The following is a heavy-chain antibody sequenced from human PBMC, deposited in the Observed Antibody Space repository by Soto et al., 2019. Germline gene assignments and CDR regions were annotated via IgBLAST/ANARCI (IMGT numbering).Heavy chain of an antibody. V-gene: IGHV3-30*18. J-gene: IGHJ6*02. CDR1: GFTFSSYG. CDR3: AKVSGLFNYYYYYGMDV. D-gene: IGHD3-22*01. Sequence: GSLRLSCAASGFTFSSYGMHWVRQAPGKGLEWVAVISYDGSNKYYADSVKGRFTISRDNSKNTLYLQMNSLRAEDTAVYYCAKVSGLFNYYYYYGMDVWGQGTTVTVSS. CDR2: ISYDGSNK.